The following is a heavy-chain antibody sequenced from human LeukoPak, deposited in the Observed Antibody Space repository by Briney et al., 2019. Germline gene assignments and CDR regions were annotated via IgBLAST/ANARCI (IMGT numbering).Heavy chain of an antibody. CDR3: AREPSLHSSSSYNF. CDR1: GYSFTSYD. CDR2: MNPNSGNT. D-gene: IGHD6-6*01. J-gene: IGHJ4*02. Sequence: ASVKVSCKASGYSFTSYDINWVRQATGQGLEWMGWMNPNSGNTGYAQKFKGRVTLTRDTSITTAYMEPSSLSSEDTAIYYCAREPSLHSSSSYNFWGQGTLVTVSS. V-gene: IGHV1-8*01.